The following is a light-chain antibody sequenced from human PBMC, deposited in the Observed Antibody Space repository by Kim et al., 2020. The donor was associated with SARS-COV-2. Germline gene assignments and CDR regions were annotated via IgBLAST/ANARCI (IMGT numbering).Light chain of an antibody. Sequence: TVLTQSPGTLSLSPGERATLSCRASQTVNSSFLAWYQQKPGQTPRLLIYGASRRATGIPDRFGGSGSGTEFTLSIIRMEPDDFAVYFCHQYDGSPPWTFGQGTKVDIK. CDR1: QTVNSSF. CDR2: GAS. V-gene: IGKV3-20*01. J-gene: IGKJ1*01. CDR3: HQYDGSPPWT.